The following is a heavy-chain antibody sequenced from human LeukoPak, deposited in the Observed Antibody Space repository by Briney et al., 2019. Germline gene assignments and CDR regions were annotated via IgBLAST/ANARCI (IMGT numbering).Heavy chain of an antibody. CDR3: ARGYAGGNDI. J-gene: IGHJ3*02. Sequence: RSQTLSLTCAISGDSVSSNSAAWSWIRQSPSRGLEWLGSTYYRSKWYNDYAVSVKSRITIKPDTSKNQFSLQLNSVTPEDTAVYYCARGYAGGNDIWGQGTMVTVSS. V-gene: IGHV6-1*01. CDR1: GDSVSSNSAA. CDR2: TYYRSKWYN. D-gene: IGHD1-26*01.